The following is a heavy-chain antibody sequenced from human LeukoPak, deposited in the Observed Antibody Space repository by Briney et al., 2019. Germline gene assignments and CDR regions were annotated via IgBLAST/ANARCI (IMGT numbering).Heavy chain of an antibody. J-gene: IGHJ3*02. CDR3: ARGGLVRGSLNSLSAFDI. Sequence: SSETLSLTCTVSGGSISRSSYYWGWIRQPPGKGLEWIGSIYFIGITYYNPSLKSRITISVDTSKNQFSLQLKSVTPEDTAVYYCARGGLVRGSLNSLSAFDIWGQGTVLTVSS. CDR1: GGSISRSSYY. CDR2: IYFIGIT. V-gene: IGHV4-39*07. D-gene: IGHD3-10*01.